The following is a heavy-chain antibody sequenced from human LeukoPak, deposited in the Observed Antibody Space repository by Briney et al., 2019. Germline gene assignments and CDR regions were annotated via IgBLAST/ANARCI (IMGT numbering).Heavy chain of an antibody. CDR2: INHSGST. D-gene: IGHD6-13*01. J-gene: IGHJ5*02. CDR3: ARGGYSSSWFWGTLNWFDP. V-gene: IGHV4-34*01. CDR1: GGSFSGYY. Sequence: KSSETLSLTCAVYGGSFSGYYWSWIRQPPGKGLEWIGEINHSGSTNYNPSLKSRVTISVDTSKNQFSLKLSSVTAADTAVYHCARGGYSSSWFWGTLNWFDPWGQGTLVTVSS.